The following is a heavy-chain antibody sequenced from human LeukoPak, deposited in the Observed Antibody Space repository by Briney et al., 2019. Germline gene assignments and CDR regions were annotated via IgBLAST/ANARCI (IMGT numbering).Heavy chain of an antibody. D-gene: IGHD3-22*01. V-gene: IGHV3-20*04. Sequence: GGSLRHSCAASGINFDDYVTTWVRQAPGKGLEWVSGINWNGGGRGYADSVKGRFTISRDNAKNSLYLQMNSLRPEDTALYYCARCRNPYNSSGFPHYWGQGTLVTVSS. CDR2: INWNGGGR. CDR3: ARCRNPYNSSGFPHY. J-gene: IGHJ4*02. CDR1: GINFDDYV.